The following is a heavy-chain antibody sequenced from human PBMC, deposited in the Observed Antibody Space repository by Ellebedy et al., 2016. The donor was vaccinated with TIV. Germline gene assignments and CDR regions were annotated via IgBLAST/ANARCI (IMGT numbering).Heavy chain of an antibody. CDR2: INPNSGGT. CDR3: ARGYCSSTSCYISYDYGMDV. CDR1: GYTFTGYY. Sequence: ASVKVSCXASGYTFTGYYMHWVRQAPGQGLEWMGWINPNSGGTNYAQKFQGWVTMTRDTSISTAYMELSRLRSDDTAVYYCARGYCSSTSCYISYDYGMDVWGQGTTVTVSS. J-gene: IGHJ6*02. D-gene: IGHD2-2*02. V-gene: IGHV1-2*04.